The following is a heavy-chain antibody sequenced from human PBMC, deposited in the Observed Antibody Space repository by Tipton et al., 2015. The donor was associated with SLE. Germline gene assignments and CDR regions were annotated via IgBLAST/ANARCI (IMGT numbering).Heavy chain of an antibody. CDR1: GGSMGTYC. D-gene: IGHD5-12*01. CDR3: ARVVVATTKPLHFDY. CDR2: ICYSGFS. V-gene: IGHV4-59*01. J-gene: IGHJ4*02. Sequence: TLSLTCTVSGGSMGTYCWSWIRRSPGMRLEWIAFICYSGFSNYNPSLKSRVTISVDTSKNQVSLKLSSVTAADTAVYYCARVVVATTKPLHFDYWGQGTLVTVSS.